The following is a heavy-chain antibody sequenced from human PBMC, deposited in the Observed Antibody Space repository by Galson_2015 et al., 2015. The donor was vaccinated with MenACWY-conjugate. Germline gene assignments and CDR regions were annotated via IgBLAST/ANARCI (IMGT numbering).Heavy chain of an antibody. CDR3: AREFSY. V-gene: IGHV4-61*08. D-gene: IGHD2/OR15-2a*01. CDR1: GGSASSSGYY. J-gene: IGHJ4*02. Sequence: SETLSLTCTVSGGSASSSGYYWTWIRQLPGKGLEWIGLIYDSGTTKYNPSLKGRVTISLDTSKNQVSLKLSSVTAADTAVYYCAREFSYWGQGTLVTVSS. CDR2: IYDSGTT.